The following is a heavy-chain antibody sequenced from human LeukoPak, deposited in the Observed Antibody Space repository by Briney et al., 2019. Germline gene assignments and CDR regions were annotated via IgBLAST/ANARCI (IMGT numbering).Heavy chain of an antibody. CDR1: GGSFSGYY. CDR2: INHSGST. CDR3: ASSAVLYGSGLRPFGY. V-gene: IGHV4-34*01. D-gene: IGHD3-10*01. Sequence: SETLSLTCAVYGGSFSGYYWSWIRQPPGKGLEWIGEINHSGSTNYNPSLKSRVTISVDTYKNQFSLKLSSVTAADTAVYYCASSAVLYGSGLRPFGYWGQGTLVTVSS. J-gene: IGHJ4*02.